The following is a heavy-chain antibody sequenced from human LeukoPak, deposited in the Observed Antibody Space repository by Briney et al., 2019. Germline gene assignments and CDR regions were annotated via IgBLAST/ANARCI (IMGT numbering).Heavy chain of an antibody. CDR2: IYHSGST. CDR3: ARLMITFGGVIVNDAFDI. CDR1: GGSISSGGYS. V-gene: IGHV4-30-2*01. J-gene: IGHJ3*02. D-gene: IGHD3-16*02. Sequence: SETLSLTCTVSGGSISSGGYSWSWIRQPPGKGLEWIGYIYHSGSTYYNPSLKSRVTISVGRSKNQFSLKLSSVTAADTAVYYCARLMITFGGVIVNDAFDIWGQGTMVTVSS.